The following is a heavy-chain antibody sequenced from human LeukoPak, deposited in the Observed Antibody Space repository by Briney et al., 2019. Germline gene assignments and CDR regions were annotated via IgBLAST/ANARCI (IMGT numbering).Heavy chain of an antibody. CDR1: GFTFSSYG. Sequence: GRSLRLSCAASGFTFSSYGMHWVRQAPGKGLEWVAVISYDGSNKYYADSVKGRFTISRDNSKNTLYLQMNSLRAEDTAVYYCAKAGRYCSSTSCLEGGYYYYCMDVWGKGTTVTVSS. J-gene: IGHJ6*03. D-gene: IGHD2-2*01. CDR3: AKAGRYCSSTSCLEGGYYYYCMDV. V-gene: IGHV3-30*18. CDR2: ISYDGSNK.